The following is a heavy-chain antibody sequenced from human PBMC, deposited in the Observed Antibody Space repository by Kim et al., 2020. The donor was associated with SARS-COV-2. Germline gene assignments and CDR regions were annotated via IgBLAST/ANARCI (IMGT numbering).Heavy chain of an antibody. CDR3: AVGRDYGNFDS. CDR2: TYYRSKWYY. Sequence: SQTLSLTCAISGDSVSSTRAAWNWIRQSPSGGLEWLGRTYYRSKWYYDYAVSVKSRISINPDSPKNQFSLHLNSLTPEDTAVYFCAVGRDYGNFDSWGQGTLVIVSS. D-gene: IGHD3-10*01. CDR1: GDSVSSTRAA. J-gene: IGHJ4*02. V-gene: IGHV6-1*01.